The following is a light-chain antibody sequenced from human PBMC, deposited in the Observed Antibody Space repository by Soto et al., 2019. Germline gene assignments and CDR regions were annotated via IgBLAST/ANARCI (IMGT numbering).Light chain of an antibody. CDR1: ESVSSS. Sequence: ERVMTQSPASLSVSPGERATLSCRASESVSSSLAWYQQKPGQAPRLLIYGASSRATGISDRFSGSGSGTDFTLTISRLEPEDFAVYYCQQYGSSPATFGQGTKVDIK. CDR2: GAS. V-gene: IGKV3-20*01. CDR3: QQYGSSPAT. J-gene: IGKJ1*01.